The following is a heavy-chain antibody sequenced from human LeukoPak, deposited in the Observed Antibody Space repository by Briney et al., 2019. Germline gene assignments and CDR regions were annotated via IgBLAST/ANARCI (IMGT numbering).Heavy chain of an antibody. Sequence: SGGSLRLSCAASGFTFSSYWMSWVRQAPGKGLEWVANMKQDGSEKYYVDSVKGRFTISRDNAKNSLYLQMNSLRAEDTAVYYCARERGGYCTNGVCYSYLTYYFDYWGQGTLVTVSS. CDR2: MKQDGSEK. CDR3: ARERGGYCTNGVCYSYLTYYFDY. D-gene: IGHD2-8*01. CDR1: GFTFSSYW. V-gene: IGHV3-7*01. J-gene: IGHJ4*02.